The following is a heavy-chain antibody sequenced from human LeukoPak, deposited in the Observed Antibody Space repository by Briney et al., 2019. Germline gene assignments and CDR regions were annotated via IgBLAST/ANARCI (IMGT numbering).Heavy chain of an antibody. Sequence: GGSLRLSCAASGFTFSSYGMHWVRQAPGKGLEWVAVISYDGSNKYYADSVKGRFTISRDNSKNTLYLQMNSLRAEDTAVYYCARDIRYYGSGTPDAFDIWGQGTMVTVSS. CDR2: ISYDGSNK. CDR1: GFTFSSYG. V-gene: IGHV3-30*03. J-gene: IGHJ3*02. D-gene: IGHD3-10*01. CDR3: ARDIRYYGSGTPDAFDI.